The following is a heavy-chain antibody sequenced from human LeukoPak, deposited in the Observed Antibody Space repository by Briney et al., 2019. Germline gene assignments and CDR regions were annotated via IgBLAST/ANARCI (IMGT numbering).Heavy chain of an antibody. V-gene: IGHV6-1*01. CDR1: GDSFSSNSAA. Sequence: SQTLSLTCAISGDSFSSNSAAWNWIRQSPSRGLEWLGRTYYRSKLYNDYAVSVKSLITINPDTSKNQFSLQLNSVTPEDTAVYYCARGYDSSGYYWGNYYYGMDVWGQGTTVTVSS. D-gene: IGHD3-22*01. J-gene: IGHJ6*02. CDR2: TYYRSKLYN. CDR3: ARGYDSSGYYWGNYYYGMDV.